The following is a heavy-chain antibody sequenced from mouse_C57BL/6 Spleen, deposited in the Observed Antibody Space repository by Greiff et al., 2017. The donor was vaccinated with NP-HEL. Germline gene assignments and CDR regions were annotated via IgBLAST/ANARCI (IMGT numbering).Heavy chain of an antibody. CDR3: ARGDYGYDGYAMDY. CDR1: GYTFSSYW. Sequence: QVQLQQSGAELVKPGASVKMSCKASGYTFSSYWITWVKQRPGQGLEWIGDIYPGSGSTNYNEKFKSKATLTVDTSSSTAYMQLSSLTSEDSAVYYCARGDYGYDGYAMDYWGQGTSVTVSS. J-gene: IGHJ4*01. CDR2: IYPGSGST. D-gene: IGHD2-2*01. V-gene: IGHV1-55*01.